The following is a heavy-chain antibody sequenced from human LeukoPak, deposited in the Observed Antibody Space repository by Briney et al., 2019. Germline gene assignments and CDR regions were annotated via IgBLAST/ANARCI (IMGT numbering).Heavy chain of an antibody. J-gene: IGHJ4*02. Sequence: ASVKLSCKASGYTFTVYYMHWVRQAPGQGLEWMGWINPNSGGTNYAQKFQGRVTMTRDTSISTAYMELSRLISDDTAVYYCASTSGFWSGYYHPFDYWGQGTLVTVSS. CDR2: INPNSGGT. CDR1: GYTFTVYY. V-gene: IGHV1-2*02. CDR3: ASTSGFWSGYYHPFDY. D-gene: IGHD3-3*01.